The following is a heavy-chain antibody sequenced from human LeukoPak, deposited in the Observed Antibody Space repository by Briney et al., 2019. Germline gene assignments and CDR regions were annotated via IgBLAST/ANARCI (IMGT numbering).Heavy chain of an antibody. V-gene: IGHV1-8*01. Sequence: GASVKVACKASGYTLTSYDIDWVRQATGQGLEWMGWMNHNSGNTGYAQKFQGRVTMTRNTSISTAYMELSSLRSEYTAVYSCARHQSDRSVYWGQGTVVTVSS. CDR1: GYTLTSYD. CDR2: MNHNSGNT. J-gene: IGHJ4*02. D-gene: IGHD1-14*01. CDR3: ARHQSDRSVY.